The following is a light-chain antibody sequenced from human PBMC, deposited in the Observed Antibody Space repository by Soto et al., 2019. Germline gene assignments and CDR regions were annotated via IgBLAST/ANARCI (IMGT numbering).Light chain of an antibody. J-gene: IGKJ3*01. CDR1: QSISSW. CDR3: QQSFT. CDR2: KAS. Sequence: DIQMTQSPSTLSESVGDRVTITCRASQSISSWLAWYQQKPGKAPKLLIYKASTLESGVPSRFSGSGSGTEFTLTIRSLQPDDFATYYCQQSFTFGPGTKVDIK. V-gene: IGKV1-5*03.